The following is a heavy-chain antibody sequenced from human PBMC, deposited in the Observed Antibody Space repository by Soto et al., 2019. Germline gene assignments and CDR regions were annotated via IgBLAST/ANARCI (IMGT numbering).Heavy chain of an antibody. V-gene: IGHV1-3*01. CDR2: INAGNGNT. CDR1: GYTFTSYA. Sequence: GASVKVSCKASGYTFTSYAMHWVRQAPGQRLEWMGWINAGNGNTKYSQKFQGRVTITRDTSASTAYMELSSLRSEDTAVYYCARSTGGYYGSGSLNSWGQGTLVTVSS. D-gene: IGHD3-10*01. J-gene: IGHJ4*02. CDR3: ARSTGGYYGSGSLNS.